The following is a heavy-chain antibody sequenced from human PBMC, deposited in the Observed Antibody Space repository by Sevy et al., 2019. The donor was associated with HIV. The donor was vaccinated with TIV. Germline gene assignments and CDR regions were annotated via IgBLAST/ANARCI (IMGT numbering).Heavy chain of an antibody. CDR3: ARHCSGGSCYSLLPHYYYGMDV. V-gene: IGHV3-7*01. J-gene: IGHJ6*02. D-gene: IGHD2-15*01. CDR1: GFTVNMYW. CDR2: IKEDGSER. Sequence: GGSLRLSCAASGFTVNMYWMTWVRQAPGKGLEWVANIKEDGSERNYLDSVKGRLTISRDNAKESLYLQINSLRAEDTAVYYCARHCSGGSCYSLLPHYYYGMDVWGQGTTVTVSS.